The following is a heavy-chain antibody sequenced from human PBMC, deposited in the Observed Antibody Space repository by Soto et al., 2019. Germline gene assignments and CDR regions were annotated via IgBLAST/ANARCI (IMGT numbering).Heavy chain of an antibody. CDR2: ISVYNENT. Sequence: QVQLVQSGAEVKKPGASVKVSCKASGYTFTSYGISWVRQAPGQGLEWLGWISVYNENTNSAQKFQGRVTLTTDTSTNTTSMELRSLRSDDTAVCFCARGGRTDNKSYHYYYMDVWGTGTTVTVSS. CDR1: GYTFTSYG. J-gene: IGHJ6*03. D-gene: IGHD1-1*01. CDR3: ARGGRTDNKSYHYYYMDV. V-gene: IGHV1-18*01.